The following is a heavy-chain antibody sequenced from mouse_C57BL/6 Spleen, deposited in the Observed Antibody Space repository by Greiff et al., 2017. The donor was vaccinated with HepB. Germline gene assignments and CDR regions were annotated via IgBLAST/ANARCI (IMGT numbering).Heavy chain of an antibody. J-gene: IGHJ2*01. D-gene: IGHD2-2*01. CDR2: ISYDGSN. CDR1: GYSITSGYY. Sequence: EVKLLESGPGLVKPSQSLSLTCSVTGYSITSGYYWNWIRQFPGNKLEWMGYISYDGSNNYNPSLKNRISITRDTSKNQFFLKLNSVTTEDTATYYCAREDGYDDFDYWGQGTTLTVSS. V-gene: IGHV3-6*01. CDR3: AREDGYDDFDY.